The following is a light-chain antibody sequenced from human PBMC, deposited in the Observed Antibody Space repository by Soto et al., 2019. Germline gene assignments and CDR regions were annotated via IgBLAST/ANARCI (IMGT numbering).Light chain of an antibody. CDR2: AAS. J-gene: IGKJ1*01. V-gene: IGKV1-39*01. Sequence: DIQMTQSPSSLSASVGDRVIITCRASQSIRKYLNWYQHKPGKVPTLLIYAASSLQSGVPSRFSGSGSGTEFTLTITSLQPEDFATYYCQQSGDTPPWTFGPGTKVEIK. CDR1: QSIRKY. CDR3: QQSGDTPPWT.